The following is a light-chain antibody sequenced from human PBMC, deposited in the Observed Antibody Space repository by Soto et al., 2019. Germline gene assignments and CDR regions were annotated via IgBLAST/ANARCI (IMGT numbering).Light chain of an antibody. Sequence: EIVLTQSPATLSLSPGERAALSCKASQSVHNFLAWYQQKPGQAPRLLIYGASTRATGIPARFSGSGSGTEFTLTISSLQSDDFATYYCQQYNSYWTFGQGTKVDIK. CDR3: QQYNSYWT. J-gene: IGKJ1*01. CDR1: QSVHNF. CDR2: GAS. V-gene: IGKV3-15*01.